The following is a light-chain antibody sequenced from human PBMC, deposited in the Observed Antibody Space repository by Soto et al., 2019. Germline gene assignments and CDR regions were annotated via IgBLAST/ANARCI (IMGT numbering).Light chain of an antibody. Sequence: ENVLTQSPGTLSLSPGERATLSCRASQSVSGNYLAWYQHKPGQAPRLLIYGASSRATGIADRFSGSGSGTDFTLTVSRLEPEDFAVYYCHQYGSSPLPGGSPLPFGGGTKVEIK. J-gene: IGKJ4*01. V-gene: IGKV3-20*01. CDR2: GAS. CDR1: QSVSGNY. CDR3: HQYGSSPLPGGSPLP.